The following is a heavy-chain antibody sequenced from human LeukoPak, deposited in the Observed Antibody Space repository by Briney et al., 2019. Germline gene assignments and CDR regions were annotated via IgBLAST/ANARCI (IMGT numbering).Heavy chain of an antibody. CDR1: GFIFSDSY. Sequence: PGGSLRLSCATSGFIFSDSYMSWIRQAPGKGLEWISYISSSDSTISYADSVKGRFTISWDNAKKSLYLQMNSLRAEDTAVYYCARVEDGSGSYYGMYYYYGMDVWGQGTTVTVSS. CDR2: ISSSDSTI. J-gene: IGHJ6*02. D-gene: IGHD3-10*01. V-gene: IGHV3-11*04. CDR3: ARVEDGSGSYYGMYYYYGMDV.